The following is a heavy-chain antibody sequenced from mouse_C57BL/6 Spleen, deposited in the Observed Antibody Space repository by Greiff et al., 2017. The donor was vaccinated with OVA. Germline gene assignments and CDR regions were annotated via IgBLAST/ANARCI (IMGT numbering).Heavy chain of an antibody. CDR3: ARSGYYGNFSLFAY. Sequence: VQLQQPGAELVMPGASVKLSCKASGYTFTSYWMHWVKQRPGQGLEWIGEIDPSDSYTNYNQKFKGKSTLTVDKSSSTAYMQLSSLTSEDSAVYYCARSGYYGNFSLFAYWGQGTLVTVSA. CDR2: IDPSDSYT. D-gene: IGHD2-1*01. CDR1: GYTFTSYW. J-gene: IGHJ3*01. V-gene: IGHV1-69*01.